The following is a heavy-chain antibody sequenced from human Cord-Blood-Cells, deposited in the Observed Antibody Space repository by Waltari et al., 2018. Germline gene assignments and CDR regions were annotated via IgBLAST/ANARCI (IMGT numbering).Heavy chain of an antibody. Sequence: QVQLQESGPGLVKPSQTLSLTCTVSGGSISSGGFYWSWIRQHPGKGLEWIGYIYYSGSTYYNPSLKSRVTISVDTSKNQFSLKLSSVTAADTAVYYCAGLIRGFLKLGRDVWGQGTTVTVSS. D-gene: IGHD7-27*01. CDR3: AGLIRGFLKLGRDV. V-gene: IGHV4-31*03. CDR2: IYYSGST. J-gene: IGHJ6*02. CDR1: GGSISSGGFY.